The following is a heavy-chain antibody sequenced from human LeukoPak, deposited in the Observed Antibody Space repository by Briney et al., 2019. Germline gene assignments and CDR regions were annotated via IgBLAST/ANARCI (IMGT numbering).Heavy chain of an antibody. J-gene: IGHJ5*02. Sequence: ASVKVSCKASGYTFTGYYMHWVRQAPGQGLEWMGWINPNSGGTNYAQKFQGRVTMTRDTSISTAYMELNRLRSDDTAVYYCARAYYYDSSGWFDPWGQGTLVTVSS. CDR2: INPNSGGT. CDR1: GYTFTGYY. D-gene: IGHD3-22*01. CDR3: ARAYYYDSSGWFDP. V-gene: IGHV1-2*02.